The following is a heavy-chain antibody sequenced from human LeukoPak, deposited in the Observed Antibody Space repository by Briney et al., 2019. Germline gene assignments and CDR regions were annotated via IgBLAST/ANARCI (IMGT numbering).Heavy chain of an antibody. Sequence: SVKVSCMASGYTFTSYGISWVRPAPGQGLEWMRWISAYNGNTNYAQKLQGRVTMTTDTSTSTAYMEMRSLCSYDTAVYYCARDLGVNYDFWSGSVPYYYMDVWGKGTTVTVSS. CDR1: GYTFTSYG. J-gene: IGHJ6*03. D-gene: IGHD3-3*01. CDR3: ARDLGVNYDFWSGSVPYYYMDV. V-gene: IGHV1-18*01. CDR2: ISAYNGNT.